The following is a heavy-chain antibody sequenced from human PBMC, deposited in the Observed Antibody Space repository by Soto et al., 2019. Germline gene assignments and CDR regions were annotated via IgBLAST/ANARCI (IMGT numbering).Heavy chain of an antibody. V-gene: IGHV4-59*01. CDR2: IYSSGTT. J-gene: IGHJ5*02. D-gene: IGHD2-2*01. CDR1: GGSLSNYF. CDR3: VRTFPPAPRVVLSHNWFVP. Sequence: PSETLSLTCTVSGGSLSNYFWSWIRQRPGKGLEWIGYIYSSGTTDYNPSLKSRVTISIDTSKNQISLKLSSVTAADTAVYFCVRTFPPAPRVVLSHNWFVPWGPGTLVTVSS.